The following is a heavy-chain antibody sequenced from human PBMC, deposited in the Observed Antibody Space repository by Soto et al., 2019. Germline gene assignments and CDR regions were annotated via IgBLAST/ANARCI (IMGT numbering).Heavy chain of an antibody. V-gene: IGHV1-18*01. Sequence: ASVKVSCKASGYTFTSYGISWVRQAPGQGLEWMGWISAYNGNTNYAQKLQGRVTMTTDTSTSTAYMELSSLRSEDTAVYYCAASFELELLHMDVWGKGTTVTVSS. CDR3: AASFELELLHMDV. CDR2: ISAYNGNT. J-gene: IGHJ6*03. CDR1: GYTFTSYG. D-gene: IGHD1-7*01.